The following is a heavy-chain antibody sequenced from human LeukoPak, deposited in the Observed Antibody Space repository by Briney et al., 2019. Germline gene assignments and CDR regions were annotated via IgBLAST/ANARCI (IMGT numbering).Heavy chain of an antibody. CDR3: ARDGRRLSAAGTRGFDY. J-gene: IGHJ4*02. CDR1: GGSLSTHY. Sequence: SETLSLTCDVYGGSLSTHYWSWIRQPPGKGLEWIGEVNHSGSTNYNPSLKSRVTISLDTSKNQFSLKLSSVTAADTAVYYCARDGRRLSAAGTRGFDYWGQGTLVTVSS. CDR2: VNHSGST. V-gene: IGHV4-34*01. D-gene: IGHD6-13*01.